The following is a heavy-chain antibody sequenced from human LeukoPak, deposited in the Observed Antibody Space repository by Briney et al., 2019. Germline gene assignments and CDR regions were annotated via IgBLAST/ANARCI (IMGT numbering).Heavy chain of an antibody. Sequence: ASVKVSCKASGYTFTGYYMHWVRQAPGQGLEWMGWINPNSGGTNYAQKFQGRVTMTRDTSISTAYMELSRLRPDDTAVYYCARRGYYYDSSGYLSYWGQGTLVTVSS. D-gene: IGHD3-22*01. CDR2: INPNSGGT. V-gene: IGHV1-2*02. J-gene: IGHJ4*02. CDR3: ARRGYYYDSSGYLSY. CDR1: GYTFTGYY.